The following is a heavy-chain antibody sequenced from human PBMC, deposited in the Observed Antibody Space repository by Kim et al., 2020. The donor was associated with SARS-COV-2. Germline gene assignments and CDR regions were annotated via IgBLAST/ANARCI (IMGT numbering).Heavy chain of an antibody. CDR1: GFTFSSYA. CDR2: ISYNGGST. V-gene: IGHV3-64D*09. CDR3: VKDVGSGWLREHFHH. Sequence: GGSLRLSCSASGFTFSSYAMHWVRQAPGKGLEYISVISYNGGSTYYADSVKGRFTISRDNSKNTLYLQMSSLRAEDTAVYYCVKDVGSGWLREHFHHWGQGTLLTVSS. J-gene: IGHJ1*01. D-gene: IGHD6-19*01.